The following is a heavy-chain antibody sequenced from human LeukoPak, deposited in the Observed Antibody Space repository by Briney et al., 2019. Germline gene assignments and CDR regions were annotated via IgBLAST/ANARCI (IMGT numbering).Heavy chain of an antibody. V-gene: IGHV1-8*01. CDR2: MNPNSGNT. CDR1: GYTFTSYD. Sequence: ASVKVSCTASGYTFTSYDINWVRQATGQGLEWMGWMNPNSGNTGYAQKFQGRVTMTRNTSISTAYMELSRLRSEDTAVYYCTSTRVDTAMVTDYWGQGTLVTVSS. J-gene: IGHJ4*02. D-gene: IGHD5-18*01. CDR3: TSTRVDTAMVTDY.